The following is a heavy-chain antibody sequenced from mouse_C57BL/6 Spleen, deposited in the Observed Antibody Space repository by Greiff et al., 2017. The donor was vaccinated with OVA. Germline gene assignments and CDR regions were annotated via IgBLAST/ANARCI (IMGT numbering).Heavy chain of an antibody. Sequence: VQLPQSGPELVKPGASVKISCKASGYTFTDYYMNWVKQSHGKSLEWIGDINPNNGGTSYNQKFKGKATLTVDKSSSTAYMELRSLTSEDSAVYYCARWDYGRGFAYWGQGTLVTVSA. CDR3: ARWDYGRGFAY. D-gene: IGHD1-2*01. J-gene: IGHJ3*01. CDR1: GYTFTDYY. CDR2: INPNNGGT. V-gene: IGHV1-26*01.